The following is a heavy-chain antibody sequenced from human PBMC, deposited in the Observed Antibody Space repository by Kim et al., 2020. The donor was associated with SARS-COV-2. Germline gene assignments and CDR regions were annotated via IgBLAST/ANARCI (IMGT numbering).Heavy chain of an antibody. J-gene: IGHJ4*02. V-gene: IGHV3-23*01. CDR3: KLSVWWLRAHVTDY. CDR2: ISGSGGST. CDR1: GFTFSSYA. D-gene: IGHD5-12*01. Sequence: GGSLRLSCAASGFTFSSYAMSWVRQAPGKGLEWVSAISGSGGSTYYADSVKGRFTISRDNSKNTLYLQMNSLRAEDTAVYYCKLSVWWLRAHVTDYWGQGTLVTVSS.